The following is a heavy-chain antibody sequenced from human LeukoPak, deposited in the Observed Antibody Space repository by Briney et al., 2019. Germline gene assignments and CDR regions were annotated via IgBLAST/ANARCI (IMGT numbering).Heavy chain of an antibody. CDR1: GFTFSSYA. D-gene: IGHD2/OR15-2a*01. J-gene: IGHJ4*02. CDR3: AKGYDFPGTYFDY. V-gene: IGHV3-23*01. CDR2: ISGSGGST. Sequence: GGSLRHSCAASGFTFSSYAMSWVRQAPGKGLEWVSAISGSGGSTYYADSVKGRFTISRDNSKNTLYLQMNGLRAEDTAVYYCAKGYDFPGTYFDYWGQGTLVTVSS.